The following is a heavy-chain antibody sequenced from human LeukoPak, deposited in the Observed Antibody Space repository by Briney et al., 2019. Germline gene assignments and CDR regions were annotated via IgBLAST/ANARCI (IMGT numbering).Heavy chain of an antibody. Sequence: PGRSLRLSCAASGFTFSSYAMHWVRQAPGKGLEWLAVISYDGSNKYYADSVKGRFTISRDNSKDTLYLQMNSLKAEDTAVYYCARDRRGYSGYDSAGMDVWGKGTTVTVSS. CDR3: ARDRRGYSGYDSAGMDV. CDR1: GFTFSSYA. D-gene: IGHD5-12*01. J-gene: IGHJ6*04. CDR2: ISYDGSNK. V-gene: IGHV3-30*04.